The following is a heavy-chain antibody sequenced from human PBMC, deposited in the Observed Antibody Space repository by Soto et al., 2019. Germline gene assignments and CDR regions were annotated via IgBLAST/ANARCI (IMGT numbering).Heavy chain of an antibody. D-gene: IGHD3-10*01. CDR1: GYTFTSYY. V-gene: IGHV1-46*03. J-gene: IGHJ4*02. CDR3: ARVRVRGVIVHPFDY. CDR2: INPSGGST. Sequence: EASVKVSCKASGYTFTSYYMHWVRQAPGQGLEWMGIINPSGGSTSYAQKFQGRVTMTRDTSTSTVYMELSSLRSEDTAVYYCARVRVRGVIVHPFDYWGRGTLVTVSS.